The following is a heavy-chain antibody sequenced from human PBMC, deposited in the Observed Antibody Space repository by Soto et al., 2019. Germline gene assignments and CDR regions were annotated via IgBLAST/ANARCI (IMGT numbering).Heavy chain of an antibody. D-gene: IGHD3-10*01. CDR1: GNSISPYY. CDR2: IYYSGYT. V-gene: IGHV4-59*08. Sequence: QVQLQESGPGRVKPSETLSLTCTASGNSISPYYWSWIRQPPGQGMEWIGYIYYSGYTNYKPSLKSRVTISVDTSKNQSSLELSSVTAADAAVYYCARLIRDASGSYRLDYWGRGTLVTVSS. J-gene: IGHJ4*02. CDR3: ARLIRDASGSYRLDY.